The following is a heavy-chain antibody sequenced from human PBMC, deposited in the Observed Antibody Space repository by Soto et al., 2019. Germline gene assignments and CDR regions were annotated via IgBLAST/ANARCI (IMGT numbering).Heavy chain of an antibody. V-gene: IGHV3-23*01. CDR3: AKDNDYGDYLPHVYGMDV. Sequence: PGGSLILSCAASGFTFSNYAMTWVRQAPGKGLEWVSAISGSGGSTYYADSVKGRFTISRDNSKNTLYLQMNSLRAEDTAVYYCAKDNDYGDYLPHVYGMDVWGQGTTVTVSS. CDR2: ISGSGGST. J-gene: IGHJ6*02. CDR1: GFTFSNYA. D-gene: IGHD4-17*01.